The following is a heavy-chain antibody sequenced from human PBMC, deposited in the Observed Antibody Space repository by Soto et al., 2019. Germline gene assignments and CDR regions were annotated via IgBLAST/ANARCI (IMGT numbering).Heavy chain of an antibody. D-gene: IGHD2-15*01. V-gene: IGHV4-30-4*01. CDR3: ARANPNLGYCSGGSCLWDY. CDR2: IYYSGST. Sequence: NPSETLSLTCTVSGGSISSGDYYWSWIRQPPGKGLEWIGYIYYSGSTYYNPSLKSRVTISVDTSKNQFSLKLSSVTAADTAVYYCARANPNLGYCSGGSCLWDYWGQGTLVTVSS. CDR1: GGSISSGDYY. J-gene: IGHJ4*02.